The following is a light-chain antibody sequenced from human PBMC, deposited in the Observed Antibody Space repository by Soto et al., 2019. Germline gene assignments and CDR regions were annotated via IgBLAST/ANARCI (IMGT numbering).Light chain of an antibody. V-gene: IGLV1-40*01. Sequence: QSVLTQPPSVSGAPGQRVTISCTGSSSNIGAGYDVHGYQQLPGTAPTLISYGNSTRPAGVPDRFSGSKSGTSASLAITGFQAEDEAHYSCQSYDSSLGGSVFGGGTKLTVL. CDR1: SSNIGAGYD. CDR3: QSYDSSLGGSV. J-gene: IGLJ3*02. CDR2: GNS.